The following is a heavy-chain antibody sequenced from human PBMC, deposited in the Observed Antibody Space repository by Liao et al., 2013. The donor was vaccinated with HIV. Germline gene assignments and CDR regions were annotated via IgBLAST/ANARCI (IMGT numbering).Heavy chain of an antibody. D-gene: IGHD3-3*01. J-gene: IGHJ6*02. V-gene: IGHV4-34*01. CDR1: GGSFPDYY. CDR3: ARTQTIFGVVSHSDV. Sequence: QVNLQQWGTGLLKPSETLSLTCAVYGGSFPDYYWTWIRQSPGRGLEWLGESNHLGNRHYNPSLKSRLTVSIDPSKNQFSLKLRSVTAADSAVYFCARTQTIFGVVSHSDVSGQGDAGHRLL. CDR2: SNHLGNR.